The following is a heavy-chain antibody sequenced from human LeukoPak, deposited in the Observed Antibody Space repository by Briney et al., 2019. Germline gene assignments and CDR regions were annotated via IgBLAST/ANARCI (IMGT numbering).Heavy chain of an antibody. CDR2: INHSGST. J-gene: IGHJ4*02. CDR1: GGSFSGYY. D-gene: IGHD6-19*01. V-gene: IGHV4-34*01. CDR3: ATEIAVSGKPYYLDY. Sequence: PSETLSLTCAVYGGSFSGYYWSWIRQPPVKGLEWIGEINHSGSTNYNPSLKSRVTISVDTSKNQFSLKLSSVTAADTAVYYCATEIAVSGKPYYLDYWGQGTLVTVSS.